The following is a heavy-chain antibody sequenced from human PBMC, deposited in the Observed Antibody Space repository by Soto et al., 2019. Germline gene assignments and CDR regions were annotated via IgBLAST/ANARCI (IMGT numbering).Heavy chain of an antibody. CDR3: AREGLGYCSSTSCPGLDY. V-gene: IGHV3-30-3*01. Sequence: PGGSLRLSCAASGFTFSSYAMHWVRQAPGKGLEWVAVISYDGSNKYYADSVKGRFTISRDNSKNTLYLQMNSLRAEDTAVYYCAREGLGYCSSTSCPGLDYWGQGTLVTVSS. CDR1: GFTFSSYA. D-gene: IGHD2-2*01. CDR2: ISYDGSNK. J-gene: IGHJ4*02.